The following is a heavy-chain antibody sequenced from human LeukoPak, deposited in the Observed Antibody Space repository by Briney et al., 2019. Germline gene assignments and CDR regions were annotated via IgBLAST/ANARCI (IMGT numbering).Heavy chain of an antibody. V-gene: IGHV3-74*01. CDR2: INTDGSST. CDR1: GFTFSSYW. J-gene: IGHJ4*02. D-gene: IGHD3-22*01. CDR3: ARDTYDSSGYYYGPFDY. Sequence: GGSLRLSCAASGFTFSSYWRHWVRQAPRKGLVWVSRINTDGSSTRYADSVKGRFTISRDNAKNTLNLQMNSLRAEDTAVYYCARDTYDSSGYYYGPFDYRVQGTLVTVSS.